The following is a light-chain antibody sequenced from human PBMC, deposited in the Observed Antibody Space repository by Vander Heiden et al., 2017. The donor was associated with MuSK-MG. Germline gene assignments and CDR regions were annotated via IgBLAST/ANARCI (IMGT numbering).Light chain of an antibody. CDR1: QTIRSY. CDR2: DAS. V-gene: IGKV3-11*01. CDR3: QQRSNWPPLT. J-gene: IGKJ4*01. Sequence: DIVLTQSPATLSLSPGERATLSCRASQTIRSYLAWYQQKPGQAPRLLIYDASTRATGIPARFSGSGNGTDFTLTISDREPEDSAVYYCQQRSNWPPLTFGGGTKVEIK.